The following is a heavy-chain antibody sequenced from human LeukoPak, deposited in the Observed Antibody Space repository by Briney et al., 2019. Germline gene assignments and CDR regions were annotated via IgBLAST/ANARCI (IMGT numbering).Heavy chain of an antibody. V-gene: IGHV3-72*01. D-gene: IGHD6-19*01. Sequence: GALRLSCAASGFSVRSNYISWVRQAPGKGLEWVGRSRNKAKSYTTEYAASVKGRFTISRDDSKNSLYLQMNSLKTEDTAVYYCVRVGSVAGSDYLDYWGQGTLVTVSS. CDR3: VRVGSVAGSDYLDY. J-gene: IGHJ4*02. CDR2: SRNKAKSYTT. CDR1: GFSVRSNY.